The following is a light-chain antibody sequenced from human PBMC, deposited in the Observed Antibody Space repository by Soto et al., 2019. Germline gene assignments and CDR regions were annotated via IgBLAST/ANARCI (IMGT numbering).Light chain of an antibody. CDR1: QSVSSN. J-gene: IGKJ1*01. V-gene: IGKV3-15*01. CDR2: GAS. Sequence: EIVMTQSPATLSVSPGEMATLSCRASQSVSSNLAWYQQKPGQAPRVLIYGASTRATGIPARFSGSGSGKEFTLTLSSLQSEDFAVYFCQQYDNWPRTFGQGTKVEIK. CDR3: QQYDNWPRT.